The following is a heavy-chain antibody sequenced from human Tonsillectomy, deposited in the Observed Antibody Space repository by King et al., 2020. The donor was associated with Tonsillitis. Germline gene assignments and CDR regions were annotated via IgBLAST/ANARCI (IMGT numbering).Heavy chain of an antibody. D-gene: IGHD2-21*02. CDR2: ISYDGSNK. V-gene: IGHV3-30*03. Sequence: VQLVESGGGVVQPGRSLRLSCAVSGFTFSSYGMHWVRQAPGKGLEWVASISYDGSNKYYADSVKGRFTISRDNSKNTLYLQMNSLRAEDTAVYYCATARGWRPASGMDVWGQGTTVTVSS. J-gene: IGHJ6*02. CDR1: GFTFSSYG. CDR3: ATARGWRPASGMDV.